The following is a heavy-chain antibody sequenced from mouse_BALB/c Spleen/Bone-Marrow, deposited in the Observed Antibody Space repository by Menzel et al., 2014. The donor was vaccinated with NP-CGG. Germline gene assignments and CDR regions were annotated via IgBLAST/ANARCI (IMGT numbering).Heavy chain of an antibody. CDR2: IDPANGNT. CDR1: SFNIKDTY. V-gene: IGHV14-3*02. D-gene: IGHD5-1-1*01. CDR3: ARGIPYYPMDY. Sequence: EVKLMESGAELVKPGASVKLSCTASSFNIKDTYIHWVKQRPEQGLEWIGRIDPANGNTKYDPKFQGKATITADTSSNTAYLQLNSLTSEDTAVYYCARGIPYYPMDYWGQGTSVTVSS. J-gene: IGHJ4*01.